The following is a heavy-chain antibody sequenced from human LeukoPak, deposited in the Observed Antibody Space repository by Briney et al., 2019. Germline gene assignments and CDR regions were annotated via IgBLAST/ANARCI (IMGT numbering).Heavy chain of an antibody. D-gene: IGHD3-10*01. V-gene: IGHV3-48*03. Sequence: GGSLRLSGAASGFTFSSYEMKGVRQAQGRGRGGVSYISSSGRTIYYEDSGKGRFTISRHNANNSLYLQMNSLRAEDTAVYYCARDTPRYYGSGSYYNWPEFDYWGQGTLVTVSS. CDR2: ISSSGRTI. J-gene: IGHJ4*02. CDR1: GFTFSSYE. CDR3: ARDTPRYYGSGSYYNWPEFDY.